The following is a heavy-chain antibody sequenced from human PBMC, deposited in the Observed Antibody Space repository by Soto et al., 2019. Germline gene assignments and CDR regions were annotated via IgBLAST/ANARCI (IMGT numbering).Heavy chain of an antibody. J-gene: IGHJ6*02. CDR3: VSPRYDSSGYYQYYYYGMDV. CDR2: IIPIFGTA. CDR1: GGTFSSYA. V-gene: IGHV1-69*13. D-gene: IGHD3-22*01. Sequence: GASVKVSCKASGGTFSSYAISWVRQAPGQGLEWMGGIIPIFGTANYAQKFQGRVTITADESTSTAYMELSSLRSEDTAVYYCVSPRYDSSGYYQYYYYGMDVWGQGTTVTVSS.